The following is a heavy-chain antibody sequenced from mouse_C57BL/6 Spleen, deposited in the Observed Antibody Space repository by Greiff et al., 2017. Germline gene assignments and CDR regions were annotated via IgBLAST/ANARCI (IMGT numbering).Heavy chain of an antibody. D-gene: IGHD1-1*01. CDR3: ARMDGSSPYWYFDV. J-gene: IGHJ1*03. Sequence: QVQLKQSGPELVQPGASVKISCKASGYAFSSSWMTWVKQRPGKGLEWIGRIYPGDGDTNYNGKFKGQATLTADKSSSTAYMQRSSLTAEDSAVYFCARMDGSSPYWYFDVWGTGTTVTVSS. CDR1: GYAFSSSW. V-gene: IGHV1-82*01. CDR2: IYPGDGDT.